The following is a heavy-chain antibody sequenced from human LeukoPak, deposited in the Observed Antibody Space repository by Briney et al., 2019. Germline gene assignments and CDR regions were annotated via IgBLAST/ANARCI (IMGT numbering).Heavy chain of an antibody. J-gene: IGHJ6*03. D-gene: IGHD3-16*01. CDR2: IYTSGST. Sequence: SETLSLTCTVSGGSISSYYWSWIRQPAGKGLEWIGRIYTSGSTNYNPSLKSRVTMSVDTSKNQFSLKLSSVTAADTAVYYCARDLGETPFYYYMDVWGKGTTVTISS. CDR3: ARDLGETPFYYYMDV. CDR1: GGSISSYY. V-gene: IGHV4-4*07.